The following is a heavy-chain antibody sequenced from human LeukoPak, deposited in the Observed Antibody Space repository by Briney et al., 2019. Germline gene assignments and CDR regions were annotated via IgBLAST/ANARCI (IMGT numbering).Heavy chain of an antibody. CDR2: INPSGGST. D-gene: IGHD3-3*01. J-gene: IGHJ4*02. V-gene: IGHV1-46*01. Sequence: GASVKVSCKASGYTFTSYYVYWVRQAPGQGLEWMGIINPSGGSTSYAQKFQGRVTMTRDMSTSTVYMELSSLRSEDTAVYYCARGSPYYDFWSGYYSSLDYWGQGTLVTVSS. CDR3: ARGSPYYDFWSGYYSSLDY. CDR1: GYTFTSYY.